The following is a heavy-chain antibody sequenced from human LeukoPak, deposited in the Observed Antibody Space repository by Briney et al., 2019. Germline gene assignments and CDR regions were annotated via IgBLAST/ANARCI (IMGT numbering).Heavy chain of an antibody. Sequence: PGGSLRLSCAASGFAFSRYFIHWVRQAPGKGLEWVSAITGSGDTTYYADSVKGRFTISRDNSKNTLFLKMNSLRVEDTAIYYCAKDYSGGHHFDFWGQGTLVTVSS. CDR2: ITGSGDTT. CDR3: AKDYSGGHHFDF. CDR1: GFAFSRYF. J-gene: IGHJ4*02. D-gene: IGHD6-25*01. V-gene: IGHV3-23*01.